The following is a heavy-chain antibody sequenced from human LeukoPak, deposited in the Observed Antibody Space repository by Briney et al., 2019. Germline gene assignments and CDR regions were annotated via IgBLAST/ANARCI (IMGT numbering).Heavy chain of an antibody. J-gene: IGHJ4*02. V-gene: IGHV4-4*02. D-gene: IGHD3-9*01. Sequence: PSGTLSLTCAVSGGSISSSTWWTWGRLPPGKGLEWIGEVFYSGSTNLNPSLKSRLTMSVDESKHEFSLRLTSVTAADTALYYCASGGLQSRYLDHWGRGTLVIVSS. CDR1: GGSISSSTW. CDR2: VFYSGST. CDR3: ASGGLQSRYLDH.